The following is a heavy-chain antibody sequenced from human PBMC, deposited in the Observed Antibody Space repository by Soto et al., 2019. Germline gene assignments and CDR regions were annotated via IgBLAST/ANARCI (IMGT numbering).Heavy chain of an antibody. CDR2: ASYSGST. CDR3: TRGTSRVGSDS. CDR1: GGSMSNYY. Sequence: QVQLQESGPGLVKPSETLSLTCTVSGGSMSNYYWSWIRQSPGKGLEWIGYASYSGSTNYNPSLKSRVTISVDTSKNEFSLKLSSVTAADTAVYYCTRGTSRVGSDSWGQGTLVTVSS. J-gene: IGHJ4*02. D-gene: IGHD1-26*01. V-gene: IGHV4-59*01.